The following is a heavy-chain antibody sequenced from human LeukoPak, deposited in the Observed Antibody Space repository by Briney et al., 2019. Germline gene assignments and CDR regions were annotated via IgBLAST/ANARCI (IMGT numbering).Heavy chain of an antibody. V-gene: IGHV4-59*08. CDR2: IHDSGSA. CDR1: GDSISTYF. D-gene: IGHD3-10*01. J-gene: IGHJ3*02. CDR3: ARHGPGEGYGSDNYEYAFDI. Sequence: PSETLSLTCSFSGDSISTYFWSWIRQPPGKGLEWIGDIHDSGSANYNPSLQSRVTMSLDASKKQFSLRLSSVTAADTAVYYCARHGPGEGYGSDNYEYAFDIWGQGTMVTVSS.